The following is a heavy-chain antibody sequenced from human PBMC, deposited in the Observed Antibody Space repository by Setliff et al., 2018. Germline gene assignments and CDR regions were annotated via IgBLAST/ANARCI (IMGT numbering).Heavy chain of an antibody. CDR3: ARNPDFLQYSFDL. CDR1: GGSISSSTFY. CDR2: INYYGSIFNDGTTYST. V-gene: IGHV4-39*07. J-gene: IGHJ2*01. D-gene: IGHD3-3*01. Sequence: SETLSLTCTVSGGSISSSTFYWGWIRQPPGKGLEWIGSINYYGSIFNDGTTYSTYYNPSLKSRVTISIDTSKSQFSLKLSSVTAADTALYYCARNPDFLQYSFDLWGRGTLGTSPQ.